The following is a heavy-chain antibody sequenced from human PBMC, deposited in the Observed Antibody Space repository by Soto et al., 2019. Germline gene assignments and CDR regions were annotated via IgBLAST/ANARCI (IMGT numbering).Heavy chain of an antibody. D-gene: IGHD2-21*01. CDR1: YASIISYY. J-gene: IGHJ6*02. Sequence: AATLSLTCTVSYASIISYYWRWLRPTPEKGLERIGYIYYSGSTNYNPSLKSRVTISVDTSKNQSSLKLSSVTAADTAVYYCACGGVVLKHGATNGMDAWGQETTVPVSS. V-gene: IGHV4-59*01. CDR3: ACGGVVLKHGATNGMDA. CDR2: IYYSGST.